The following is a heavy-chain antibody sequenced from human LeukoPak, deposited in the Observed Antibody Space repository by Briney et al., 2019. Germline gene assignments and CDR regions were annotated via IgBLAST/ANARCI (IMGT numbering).Heavy chain of an antibody. V-gene: IGHV3-30*18. Sequence: PGGSLRLSCAASGFTFSSYGMHWVRQAPGKGLEWVAVISYDGSNKYSAASVKGRFPISRDNSKNTLYLQMNSLRAEDTAVYYCAKGGSGIQLWFYSHFAYCGQGTLVTVSS. D-gene: IGHD5-18*01. CDR3: AKGGSGIQLWFYSHFAY. CDR2: ISYDGSNK. CDR1: GFTFSSYG. J-gene: IGHJ4*02.